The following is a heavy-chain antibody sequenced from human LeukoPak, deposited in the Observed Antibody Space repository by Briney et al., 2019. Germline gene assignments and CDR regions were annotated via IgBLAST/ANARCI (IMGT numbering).Heavy chain of an antibody. CDR2: IDTGNGNT. J-gene: IGHJ4*02. Sequence: ASVKISCKASGYTFTNYNIHWERQAPGQRLEWMGWIDTGNGNTKYSQKFQGRVTITRDTSASTAYMELSSLRSEDTAVYYCARDETDWGQGTLVTVSS. CDR3: ARDETD. CDR1: GYTFTNYN. V-gene: IGHV1-3*04.